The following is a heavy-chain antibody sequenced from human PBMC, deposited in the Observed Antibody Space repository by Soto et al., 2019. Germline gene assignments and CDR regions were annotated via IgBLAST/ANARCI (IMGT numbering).Heavy chain of an antibody. J-gene: IGHJ6*02. CDR3: AKDQGSSWYRVIYYYYGMDV. V-gene: IGHV3-30*18. CDR1: GFTFSSYG. D-gene: IGHD6-13*01. CDR2: ISYDGSNK. Sequence: QVQLVESGGGVVQPGRSLRLSCAASGFTFSSYGMHWVRQAPGKGLEWVAVISYDGSNKYYADSVKGRFTISRDNSKNTLYLQMNSLRAEDTAVYYCAKDQGSSWYRVIYYYYGMDVWGQGTTVTVSS.